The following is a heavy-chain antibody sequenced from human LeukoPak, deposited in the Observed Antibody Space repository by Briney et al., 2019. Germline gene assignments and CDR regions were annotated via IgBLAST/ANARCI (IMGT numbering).Heavy chain of an antibody. J-gene: IGHJ4*02. D-gene: IGHD3-10*01. Sequence: PGGSLRLSCAASGFTFSSYWMHWVRQAPGKGLVWVSRINSDGSSTSYADSVKGRFTISRDNAKNTLYLQMNSLRAEDTAVYYCARVLLWFGDDVAFDYWGQGTLVTVSS. V-gene: IGHV3-74*01. CDR3: ARVLLWFGDDVAFDY. CDR1: GFTFSSYW. CDR2: INSDGSST.